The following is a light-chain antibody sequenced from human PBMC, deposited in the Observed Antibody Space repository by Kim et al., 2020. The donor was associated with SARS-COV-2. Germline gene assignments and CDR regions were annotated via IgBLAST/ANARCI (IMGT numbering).Light chain of an antibody. CDR3: SSYTSSTTVV. V-gene: IGLV2-18*02. Sequence: QSALTQPPSVSGSPGQSVTISCTGTSSDVGSYNRVSRYQQPPGTAPKLMIYDVNNRPSGVPDRFSGSKSGNTASLTISGLQAEDEADYYCSSYTSSTTVVFGGGTQLTVL. CDR1: SSDVGSYNR. CDR2: DVN. J-gene: IGLJ2*01.